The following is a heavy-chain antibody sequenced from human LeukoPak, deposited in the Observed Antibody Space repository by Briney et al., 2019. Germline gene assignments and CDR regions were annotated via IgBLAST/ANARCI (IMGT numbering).Heavy chain of an antibody. Sequence: GGSLRLSCAASGFTFSSYAMSWVRQAPGKGLEWVSAISGSGGSTYYADSVKGRFTISRDNSKNTLYLQMNSLRAEDTAVYYCARDGNPGGGYNYGIDYWGQGTLVTVSS. D-gene: IGHD5-18*01. V-gene: IGHV3-23*01. CDR3: ARDGNPGGGYNYGIDY. CDR1: GFTFSSYA. CDR2: ISGSGGST. J-gene: IGHJ4*02.